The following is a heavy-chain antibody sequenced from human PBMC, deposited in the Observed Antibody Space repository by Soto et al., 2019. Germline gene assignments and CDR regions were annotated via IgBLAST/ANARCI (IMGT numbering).Heavy chain of an antibody. J-gene: IGHJ4*02. CDR3: ASSYCSGGSCYLYYFDY. V-gene: IGHV1-18*01. D-gene: IGHD2-15*01. CDR2: ISAYNGNT. Sequence: ASVKVSCKASGYTFTSYGISWVRQAPGQGLEWMGWISAYNGNTNYAQKLQGRVTMTTDTSTSTAYMELRSLGSDDTAVYYCASSYCSGGSCYLYYFDYWGQGTLVTVSS. CDR1: GYTFTSYG.